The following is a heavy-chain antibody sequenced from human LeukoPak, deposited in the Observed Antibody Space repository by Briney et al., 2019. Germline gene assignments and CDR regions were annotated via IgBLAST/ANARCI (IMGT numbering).Heavy chain of an antibody. CDR2: IKQDGSEK. D-gene: IGHD1-7*01. CDR1: GFTFSSYW. Sequence: PGGSLRLSCAASGFTFSSYWMNWVRQAPGKGLGWVANIKQDGSEKYYVDSVKGRFTISRDNAKNSLYLQMNSLRAEDTAVYYCARDEGSSENWDYAQYWGQGTLVTVSS. CDR3: ARDEGSSENWDYAQY. J-gene: IGHJ4*02. V-gene: IGHV3-7*01.